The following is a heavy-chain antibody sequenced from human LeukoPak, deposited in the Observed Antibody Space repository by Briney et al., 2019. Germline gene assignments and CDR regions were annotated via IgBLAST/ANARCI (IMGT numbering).Heavy chain of an antibody. Sequence: PGGSLRLSCAASGFTFRSYAMTWVRQAPGKGREWVSGITASGGSTYYADSVKGRFTISRDNSKDTLYLQMNSLRVEDTAIYYCAKDREPAAVGWFDPWSQGTLVTVSS. J-gene: IGHJ5*02. CDR2: ITASGGST. CDR3: AKDREPAAVGWFDP. CDR1: GFTFRSYA. D-gene: IGHD6-13*01. V-gene: IGHV3-23*01.